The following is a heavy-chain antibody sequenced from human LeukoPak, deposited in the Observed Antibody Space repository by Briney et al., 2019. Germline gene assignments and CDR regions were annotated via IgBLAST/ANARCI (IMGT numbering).Heavy chain of an antibody. Sequence: SVKVSCKASVGTFSSYAISWVRQAPGQGLEWMGWMNPNSGNTGYAQKFQGRVTITRNTSISTAYMELSSLRSEDTAVYYCARVPPRYDYYYMDVWGKGTTVTVSS. CDR3: ARVPPRYDYYYMDV. CDR2: MNPNSGNT. CDR1: VGTFSSYA. J-gene: IGHJ6*03. V-gene: IGHV1-8*03.